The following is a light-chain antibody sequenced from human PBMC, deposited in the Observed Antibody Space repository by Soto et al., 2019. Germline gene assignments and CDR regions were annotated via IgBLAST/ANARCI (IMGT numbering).Light chain of an antibody. CDR1: QSVSSN. CDR3: QQYNNWPPYT. CDR2: GAS. J-gene: IGKJ2*01. V-gene: IGKV3-15*01. Sequence: EIVMTQSPATLSVSPGERATLSCRASQSVSSNLAWYQQKFGQAPRLLIYGASTRATGIPARFSGSGSGTEFTLTINSLQSEDFAVYYWQQYNNWPPYTFGQGTKLEIK.